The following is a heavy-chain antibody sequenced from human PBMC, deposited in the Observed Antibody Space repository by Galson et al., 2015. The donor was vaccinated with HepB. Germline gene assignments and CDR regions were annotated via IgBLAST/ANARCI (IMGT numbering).Heavy chain of an antibody. CDR2: ISWDGGST. D-gene: IGHD3-3*01. CDR3: AKASGSHYDFWSGYYTGEGNYGMDV. J-gene: IGHJ6*01. CDR1: GFTFDDYT. Sequence: SLRLSCAASGFTFDDYTMHWVRQAPGKGLEWVSLISWDGGSTYYADSVKGRFTISRDNSKNSLYLQMNSLRTEDTALYYCAKASGSHYDFWSGYYTGEGNYGMDVWGQGTTVTVSS. V-gene: IGHV3-43*01.